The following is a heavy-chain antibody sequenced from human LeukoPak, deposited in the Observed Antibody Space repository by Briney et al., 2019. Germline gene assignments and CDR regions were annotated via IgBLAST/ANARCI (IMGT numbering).Heavy chain of an antibody. V-gene: IGHV3-21*01. Sequence: GGSLRLSCEASGFSFSSYSMSWVRQAPGKGLEWVSFISRDSNDIYHADSVKGRFTISRDNAKNSLYLQMNSPRAEDTAVYYCARDLPAAVDWGQGTQVTVSS. D-gene: IGHD2-2*01. CDR2: ISRDSNDI. CDR3: ARDLPAAVD. J-gene: IGHJ4*02. CDR1: GFSFSSYS.